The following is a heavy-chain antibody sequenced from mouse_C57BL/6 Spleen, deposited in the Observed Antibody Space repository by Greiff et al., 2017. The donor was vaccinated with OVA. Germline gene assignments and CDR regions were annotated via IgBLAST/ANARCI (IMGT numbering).Heavy chain of an antibody. Sequence: EVQLQQSGPELVKPGDSVKISCKASGYSFTGYFMNWVMQSHGKSLEWIGRINPYNGDTFYNQKFKGKATLTVDKSSSTAHMELRHLTSEDSAVYYCARSRYYGSAYAMDYWGQGTSVTVSS. V-gene: IGHV1-20*01. CDR2: INPYNGDT. CDR1: GYSFTGYF. CDR3: ARSRYYGSAYAMDY. D-gene: IGHD1-1*01. J-gene: IGHJ4*01.